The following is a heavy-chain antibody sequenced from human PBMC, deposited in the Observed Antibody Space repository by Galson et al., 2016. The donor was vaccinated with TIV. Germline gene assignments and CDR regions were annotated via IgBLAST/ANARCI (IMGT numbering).Heavy chain of an antibody. Sequence: SLRLSCAASGFTFSRFWMHWVRQAPGKGLVWVSRTSDDATTTTYADSVKGRFTISRDNTKNTLHLQMNSLRADDTAVYYCARHGDTATGDAFDIWGQGTMVTVSS. V-gene: IGHV3-74*01. CDR2: TSDDATTT. CDR1: GFTFSRFW. CDR3: ARHGDTATGDAFDI. D-gene: IGHD5-18*01. J-gene: IGHJ3*02.